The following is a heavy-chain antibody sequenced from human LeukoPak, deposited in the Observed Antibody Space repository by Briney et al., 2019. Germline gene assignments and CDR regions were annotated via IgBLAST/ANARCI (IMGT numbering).Heavy chain of an antibody. CDR3: AKDIGIVGTLYYFDY. V-gene: IGHV3-30*02. J-gene: IGHJ4*02. Sequence: QAGGSLRLSCAASGFTFSSYGMHWVRQAPGKGLEWVAFIRYDGSNKYYADSVKGRFTISRDNSKNTLYLQMNSLRAEDTAVYYCAKDIGIVGTLYYFDYWGQGTLVTVSS. CDR1: GFTFSSYG. D-gene: IGHD1-26*01. CDR2: IRYDGSNK.